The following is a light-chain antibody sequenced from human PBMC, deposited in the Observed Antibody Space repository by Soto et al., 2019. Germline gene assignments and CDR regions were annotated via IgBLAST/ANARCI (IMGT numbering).Light chain of an antibody. J-gene: IGKJ2*01. CDR3: QQRSNWPYT. V-gene: IGKV3-11*01. Sequence: EIVLTQSPATLSLSPGERATLSCRASQSVSSSLAWYQQKPGQAPRLLIYDGSNRATGIPARFSGSGSGTDFTLTNSSLEPEDFAVYYCQQRSNWPYTFGQGTKLEIK. CDR1: QSVSSS. CDR2: DGS.